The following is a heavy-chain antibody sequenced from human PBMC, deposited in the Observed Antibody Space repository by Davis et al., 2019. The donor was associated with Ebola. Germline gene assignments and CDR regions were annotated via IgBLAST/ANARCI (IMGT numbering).Heavy chain of an antibody. CDR2: LGTSSDA. V-gene: IGHV3-23*01. J-gene: IGHJ6*02. Sequence: GESLKISCAASGFIFSSYVMSWVRQAPGKGLEWVSTLGTSSDAYHADSVKGRFTISRDNSKNTLYLQMNSLRAEDTAVYYCTRHKVGRAAAGIWSAKVHYYYGMDVWGQGTTVTVSS. CDR1: GFIFSSYV. CDR3: TRHKVGRAAAGIWSAKVHYYYGMDV. D-gene: IGHD6-13*01.